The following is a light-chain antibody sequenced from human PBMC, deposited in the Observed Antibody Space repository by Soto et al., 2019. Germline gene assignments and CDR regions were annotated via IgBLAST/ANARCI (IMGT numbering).Light chain of an antibody. CDR1: SGRYTYI. CDR2: LDSDGRH. CDR3: QTWGTGIHEI. Sequence: QAVLTQSPSASASLGASVKLTCTLSSGRYTYIIAWHQQQPGRGPRYLLSLDSDGRHNKGAGIPDRFSGSSSGAERYLTISSLQSEDEGDYYCQTWGTGIHEIFGGGTKLTVL. J-gene: IGLJ2*01. V-gene: IGLV4-69*01.